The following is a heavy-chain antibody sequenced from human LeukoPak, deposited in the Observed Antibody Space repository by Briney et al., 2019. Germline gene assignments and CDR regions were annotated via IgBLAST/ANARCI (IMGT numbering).Heavy chain of an antibody. CDR1: GDSISSRSYY. CDR3: AKENRTTKAIFDD. J-gene: IGHJ4*02. Sequence: SETLSLTCTVSGDSISSRSYYWAWIRQPPGTGLEWIGSIYYSGSTYYNPSLKSRVTISLDTSKNQFSLKVSSVTAADTAVYYCAKENRTTKAIFDDWGQGTLVTVSS. V-gene: IGHV4-39*07. CDR2: IYYSGST. D-gene: IGHD1-1*01.